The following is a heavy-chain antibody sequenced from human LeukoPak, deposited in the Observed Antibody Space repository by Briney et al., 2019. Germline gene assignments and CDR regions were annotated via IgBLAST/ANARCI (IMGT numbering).Heavy chain of an antibody. J-gene: IGHJ4*02. D-gene: IGHD6-13*01. CDR2: INHSGST. CDR3: ARGRRLIAAAGPFDY. V-gene: IGHV4-34*01. Sequence: PSETLSLTCAVYGGSFSGYYWSWIRQPPGKGLEWIGEINHSGSTNYNPSLKSRVTISVDTSKNQFSLKLSSVTAADTAVYYCARGRRLIAAAGPFDYWGQGTLVTVSS. CDR1: GGSFSGYY.